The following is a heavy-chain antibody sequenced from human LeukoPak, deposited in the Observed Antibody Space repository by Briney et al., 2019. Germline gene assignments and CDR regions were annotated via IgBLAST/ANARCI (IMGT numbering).Heavy chain of an antibody. J-gene: IGHJ3*02. CDR2: ISSSSSTI. V-gene: IGHV3-48*01. CDR3: ARLSAGTMIVVGGDAFDI. D-gene: IGHD3-22*01. Sequence: GGSLRLSCAASGFTFSSYSVNWVRQAPGKGLEWVSYISSSSSTIYYADSVKGRFTISRDNAKNSLYLQMNSLRAEDTAVYYCARLSAGTMIVVGGDAFDIWGQGTMVTVSS. CDR1: GFTFSSYS.